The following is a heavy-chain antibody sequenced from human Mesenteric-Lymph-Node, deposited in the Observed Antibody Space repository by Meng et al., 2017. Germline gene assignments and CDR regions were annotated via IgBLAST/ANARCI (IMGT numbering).Heavy chain of an antibody. V-gene: IGHV3-23*01. CDR1: GFTFSSFA. CDR3: TRVPGSYASGTPKNV. Sequence: GESLKISCAVSGFTFSSFAMSWVRQAPGKGLEWVSSITSSDERTHYADSVKGRFTISRDNSKNTLYLQMNSLRAEDTAVYYCTRVPGSYASGTPKNVWGQGTTVTVSS. CDR2: ITSSDERT. J-gene: IGHJ6*02. D-gene: IGHD3-10*01.